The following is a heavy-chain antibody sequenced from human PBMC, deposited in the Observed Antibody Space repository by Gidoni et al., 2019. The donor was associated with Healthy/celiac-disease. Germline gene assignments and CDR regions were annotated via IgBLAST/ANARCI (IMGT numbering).Heavy chain of an antibody. D-gene: IGHD1-26*01. V-gene: IGHV3-23*01. CDR2: ISGSGGST. CDR1: GFTFSSYA. Sequence: EVQLLASGGGLVQPGGSLRLSCAASGFTFSSYAMSWVRQAPGKGLGWVSAISGSGGSTYYADAVKGRFTISRDNSKNTLYLQMNSLRAEDTAVYYCAKDPVGATFMFDYWGQGTLVTVSS. J-gene: IGHJ4*02. CDR3: AKDPVGATFMFDY.